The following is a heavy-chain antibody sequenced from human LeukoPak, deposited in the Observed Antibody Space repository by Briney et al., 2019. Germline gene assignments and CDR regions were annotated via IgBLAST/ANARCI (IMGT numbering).Heavy chain of an antibody. V-gene: IGHV3-53*01. J-gene: IGHJ4*02. CDR2: IYSGGST. D-gene: IGHD3-22*01. CDR3: ARTRVFVTTYGSSDYYSQAFDY. Sequence: GGSLRLSCAASGFTVSSNYMSWVRQSPGKGLEWVSIIYSGGSTYYADSVKGRFTFSRDNSKNTLYLQMNSLSVEDTAVYYCARTRVFVTTYGSSDYYSQAFDYWGQGTLVTVSS. CDR1: GFTVSSNY.